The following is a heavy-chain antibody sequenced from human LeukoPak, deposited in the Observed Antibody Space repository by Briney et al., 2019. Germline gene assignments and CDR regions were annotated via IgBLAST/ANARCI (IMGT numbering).Heavy chain of an antibody. J-gene: IGHJ3*02. D-gene: IGHD4-17*01. CDR1: GGSISSGDYY. Sequence: SETLSLTCTVSGGSISSGDYYWSWIRQPPGKGLEWIGYIYYSGNTYFNPSLKSRIIISADASKNQFSLKLSSVTAADTAVYYCARGDYGDFGAFDIWGQGTLVTVSS. CDR2: IYYSGNT. V-gene: IGHV4-30-4*01. CDR3: ARGDYGDFGAFDI.